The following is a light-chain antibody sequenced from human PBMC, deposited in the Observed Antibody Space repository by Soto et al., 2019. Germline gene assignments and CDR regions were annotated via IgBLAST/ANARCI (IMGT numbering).Light chain of an antibody. CDR1: QSVSRY. J-gene: IGKJ5*01. Sequence: IQLALSPITLSFSLRESATLCYRPSQSVSRYLAWYQQKPGQAPRLLIYDASNRATGIPARFSGSRSGTDFTLTISSLEPADFAVYYCRQRSDWPPITFGQGTRLEIK. CDR2: DAS. V-gene: IGKV3-11*01. CDR3: RQRSDWPPIT.